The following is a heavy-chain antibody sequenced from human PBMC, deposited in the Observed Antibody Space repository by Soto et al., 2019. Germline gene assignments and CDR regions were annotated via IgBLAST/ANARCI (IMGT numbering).Heavy chain of an antibody. D-gene: IGHD3-10*01. CDR1: GFTFSSYA. V-gene: IGHV3-23*01. J-gene: IGHJ4*02. CDR3: AKYMVRGEIYYFDY. Sequence: GGSLILSCAASGFTFSSYAMSWVRPAPGKGLEWVSAISGSGGSTYYADSVKGRFTISRDNSKNTLYLQMNSLRAEDTAVYYCAKYMVRGEIYYFDYWGQGTLVTVSS. CDR2: ISGSGGST.